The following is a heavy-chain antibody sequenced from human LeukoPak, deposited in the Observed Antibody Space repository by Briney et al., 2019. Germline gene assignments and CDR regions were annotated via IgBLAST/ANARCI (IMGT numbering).Heavy chain of an antibody. V-gene: IGHV3-30*03. CDR1: GFTFSSYG. D-gene: IGHD2-2*01. Sequence: GGSLRLSCAASGFTFSSYGMHWVRQAPGKGLEWVAVISYDGSNKYYADSVKGRFAISRDNSKNTLYLQMNGLRAEDTAVYYCASLYCSSTSCPKTYYYYYGMDVWGQGTTVTVSS. CDR2: ISYDGSNK. J-gene: IGHJ6*02. CDR3: ASLYCSSTSCPKTYYYYYGMDV.